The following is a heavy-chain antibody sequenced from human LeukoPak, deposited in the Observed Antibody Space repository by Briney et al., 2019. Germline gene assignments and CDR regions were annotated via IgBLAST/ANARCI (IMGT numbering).Heavy chain of an antibody. CDR1: GYTLTSYG. CDR2: ISAYNGNT. D-gene: IGHD3-3*01. CDR3: ARDLSDYDFWSGYSPSGY. J-gene: IGHJ4*02. Sequence: ASVKVSCKASGYTLTSYGISWVRQAPGQGLEWMGWISAYNGNTNYAQKLQGRVTMTTDTSTSTAYMELRSLRSDDTAVYYCARDLSDYDFWSGYSPSGYWGQGTMVTVSS. V-gene: IGHV1-18*01.